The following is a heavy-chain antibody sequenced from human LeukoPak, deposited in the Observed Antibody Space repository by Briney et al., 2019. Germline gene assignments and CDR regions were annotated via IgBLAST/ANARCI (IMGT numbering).Heavy chain of an antibody. Sequence: PSETLSLTCTVSGGSISSSGYYWGWIRQPPGKGLEWIGSMYYSGSTYYNPSLKSRVTIPVDTSKNHFSLKLSSVTAADTAVYYCARDFRGGYDFWSGYYTPYYFDYWGQGTLVTVSP. CDR1: GGSISSSGYY. CDR3: ARDFRGGYDFWSGYYTPYYFDY. CDR2: MYYSGST. V-gene: IGHV4-39*07. J-gene: IGHJ4*02. D-gene: IGHD3-3*01.